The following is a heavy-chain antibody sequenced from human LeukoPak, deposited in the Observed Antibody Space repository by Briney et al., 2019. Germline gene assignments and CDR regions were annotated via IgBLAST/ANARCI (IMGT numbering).Heavy chain of an antibody. CDR1: GFTFSTYG. CDR3: AKNFPHSSGSFDY. J-gene: IGHJ4*02. Sequence: GGSLRLSCAVSGFTFSTYGMHWVRQAPGKGLEWVAFIRYDGSNKYYVDSVKGRFTISRDNSENTLYLQMDNLRAEDTAVYYCAKNFPHSSGSFDYRGQGTLVTVSS. V-gene: IGHV3-30*02. CDR2: IRYDGSNK. D-gene: IGHD3-22*01.